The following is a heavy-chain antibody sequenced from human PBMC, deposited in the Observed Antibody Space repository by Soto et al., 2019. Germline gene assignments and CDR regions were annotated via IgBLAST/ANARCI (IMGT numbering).Heavy chain of an antibody. V-gene: IGHV3-9*01. Sequence: PGGSLRLSCAASGFTFDDYAMHWVRQAPGKGLEWVSGISWNSGSIGYADSVKGRFTISRDNAKNSLYLQMNSLRAEDTALYYCAKGIAAAVYNWFDPWGQGTLVTVSS. D-gene: IGHD6-13*01. J-gene: IGHJ5*02. CDR3: AKGIAAAVYNWFDP. CDR1: GFTFDDYA. CDR2: ISWNSGSI.